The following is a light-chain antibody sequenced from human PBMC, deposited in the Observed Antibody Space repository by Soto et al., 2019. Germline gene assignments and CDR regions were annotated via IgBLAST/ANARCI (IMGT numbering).Light chain of an antibody. Sequence: GDRVTITCRASQDIAIYLAWYQQKPGEAPKLLIYAASTLHGGVPSRFSGSGSGTDFTLTISSLQPEDIATYYCQESYSTSFGQGTKVDIK. CDR1: QDIAIY. CDR3: QESYSTS. CDR2: AAS. V-gene: IGKV1-39*01. J-gene: IGKJ1*01.